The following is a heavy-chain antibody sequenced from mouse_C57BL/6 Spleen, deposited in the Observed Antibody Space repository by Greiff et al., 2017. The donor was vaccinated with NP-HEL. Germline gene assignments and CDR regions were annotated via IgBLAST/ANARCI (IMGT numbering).Heavy chain of an antibody. D-gene: IGHD3-2*02. CDR2: IDPSDSYT. CDR1: GYTFTSYW. Sequence: VKLQQPGAELVMPGASVKLSCKASGYTFTSYWMHWVKQRPGQGLEWIGEIDPSDSYTNYNQKFKGKSTLTVDKSSSTAYMQLSSLTSEDSAVYYCARSSSGSLGYYYAMDYWGQGTSVTVSS. CDR3: ARSSSGSLGYYYAMDY. V-gene: IGHV1-69*01. J-gene: IGHJ4*01.